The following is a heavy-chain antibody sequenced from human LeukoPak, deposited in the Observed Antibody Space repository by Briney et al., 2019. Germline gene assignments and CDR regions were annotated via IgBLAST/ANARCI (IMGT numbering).Heavy chain of an antibody. V-gene: IGHV4-39*01. Sequence: SETLSLTCTVSGGSISSSSYYWGWIRQPPGKGLEWIGSIYYSGSTYYNPSLKSRVTISVDTSKNQFSLKLSSVTAAGTAVYYCASLLWFGELSGGYWGQGTLVTVSS. CDR3: ASLLWFGELSGGY. D-gene: IGHD3-10*01. CDR1: GGSISSSSYY. J-gene: IGHJ4*02. CDR2: IYYSGST.